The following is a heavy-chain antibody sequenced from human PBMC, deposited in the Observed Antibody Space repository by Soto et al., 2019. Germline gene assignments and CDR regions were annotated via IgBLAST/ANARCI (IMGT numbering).Heavy chain of an antibody. Sequence: GGSLRLSCAASGFTFSSYWMSWVRQAPGKGLEWVANIKQDGSEKYYVDSVKGRFTISRDNAKNSLYLQMNSLRAEDTAVYYCARDPTQLRFGGTYYYGMDVWGQGTTVTVSS. CDR1: GFTFSSYW. D-gene: IGHD5-18*01. J-gene: IGHJ6*02. V-gene: IGHV3-7*01. CDR3: ARDPTQLRFGGTYYYGMDV. CDR2: IKQDGSEK.